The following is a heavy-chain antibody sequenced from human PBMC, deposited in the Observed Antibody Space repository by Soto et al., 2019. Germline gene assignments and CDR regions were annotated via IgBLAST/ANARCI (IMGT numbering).Heavy chain of an antibody. CDR2: ISYDGSYK. Sequence: GGSLRLSCAASGFTFSSYAMHWVRQAPGKGLEWVAVISYDGSYKYYADSVKGRFTISRDNSKNTLYLQMNSLRAEDTAVYYCARGAGDGVAGGMDVWGQGTTVTVSS. CDR1: GFTFSSYA. V-gene: IGHV3-30-3*01. D-gene: IGHD2-15*01. J-gene: IGHJ6*02. CDR3: ARGAGDGVAGGMDV.